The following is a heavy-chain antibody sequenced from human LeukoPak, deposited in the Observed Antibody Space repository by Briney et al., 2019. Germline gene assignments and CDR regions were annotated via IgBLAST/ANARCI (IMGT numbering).Heavy chain of an antibody. V-gene: IGHV3-49*03. J-gene: IGHJ3*02. D-gene: IGHD2-15*01. CDR2: IRSKAYGGTT. Sequence: GGSLRLSCTASGFTFGDYAMSWFRQAPGKGLEWVGFIRSKAYGGTTEHAASVKGRFTISRDDSKSIAYLQMNSLKTEDTAVYYCTRDSPKGYCSGGSCYYDAFDIWGQGTMVTVSS. CDR1: GFTFGDYA. CDR3: TRDSPKGYCSGGSCYYDAFDI.